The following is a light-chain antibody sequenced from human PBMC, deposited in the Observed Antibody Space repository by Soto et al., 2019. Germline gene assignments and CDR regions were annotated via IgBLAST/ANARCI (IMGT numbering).Light chain of an antibody. CDR1: QSVSSN. Sequence: EIVMTQSPATLSESPGERATLSCRASQSVSSNFAWYQQKPGQAPRLLIYGASTRATGIPGRFSGSGSGTEFTLTISSLQSEDFAVYYCQQYNNWPPYTFGKGTKLEIK. J-gene: IGKJ2*01. V-gene: IGKV3-15*01. CDR2: GAS. CDR3: QQYNNWPPYT.